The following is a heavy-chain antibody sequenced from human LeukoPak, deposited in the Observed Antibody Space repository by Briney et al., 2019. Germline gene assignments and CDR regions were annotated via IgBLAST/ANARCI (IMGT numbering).Heavy chain of an antibody. CDR2: ISYDGSNK. D-gene: IGHD2-15*01. CDR3: AKDRSVVAATSAFDI. CDR1: GFTFSSYA. V-gene: IGHV3-30-3*01. J-gene: IGHJ3*02. Sequence: PGGSLRLSCAASGFTFSSYAMHWVRQAPGKGLEWVAVISYDGSNKYYADSVKGRFTISRDNSKNTLYLQMNSLRAEDTAVYYCAKDRSVVAATSAFDIWGQGTMVTVSS.